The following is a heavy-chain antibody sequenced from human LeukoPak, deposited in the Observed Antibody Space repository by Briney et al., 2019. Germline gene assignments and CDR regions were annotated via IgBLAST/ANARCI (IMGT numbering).Heavy chain of an antibody. V-gene: IGHV4-59*01. CDR2: IYYSGST. D-gene: IGHD3-10*01. CDR1: GGSISSYY. CDR3: ARAPPTQLLWFGELLGHAFDI. J-gene: IGHJ3*02. Sequence: SETLSLTCTVSGGSISSYYWSWIRQPPGKGLEWIGYIYYSGSTNYNPSLKSRVTISVVTSKNQFSLKLSSVTAADTAVYYCARAPPTQLLWFGELLGHAFDIWGQGTMVTVSS.